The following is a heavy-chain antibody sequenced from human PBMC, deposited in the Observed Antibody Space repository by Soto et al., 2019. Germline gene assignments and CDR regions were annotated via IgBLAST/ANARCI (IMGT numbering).Heavy chain of an antibody. CDR3: AKDPLAYSSSWSFDY. D-gene: IGHD6-13*01. Sequence: GGSLRLSCEASGFTFSSYAMHWVRQAPGMGLQWVALIWNDGSNKYYVDSVKGRFTISRDNSKNTLYLQMNSLRAEDTAVYYCAKDPLAYSSSWSFDYWGQGNLVPVS. CDR2: IWNDGSNK. J-gene: IGHJ4*02. V-gene: IGHV3-33*06. CDR1: GFTFSSYA.